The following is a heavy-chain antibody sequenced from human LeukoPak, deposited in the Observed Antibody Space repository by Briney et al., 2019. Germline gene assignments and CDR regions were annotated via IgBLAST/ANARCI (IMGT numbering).Heavy chain of an antibody. D-gene: IGHD4-17*01. CDR1: GFTFSSYA. V-gene: IGHV3-23*01. CDR2: ISGSGGST. Sequence: GGSLRLSCAASGFTFSSYAMSWVRQAPGKGLEWVSAISGSGGSTYYADSVRGRFTISRDNSKNTLYLQMNSLRAEDTAVYYCAKARRDTVPYNWFDPWGQGTLVTVSS. J-gene: IGHJ5*02. CDR3: AKARRDTVPYNWFDP.